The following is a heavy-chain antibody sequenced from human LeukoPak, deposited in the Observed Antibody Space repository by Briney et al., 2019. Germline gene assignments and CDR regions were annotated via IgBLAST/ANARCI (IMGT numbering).Heavy chain of an antibody. CDR1: GYTFTGYY. CDR3: ARERGRLTMVRGGYDAFDI. CDR2: ISAYNGNT. J-gene: IGHJ3*02. V-gene: IGHV1-18*04. D-gene: IGHD3-10*01. Sequence: ASVKVSCKASGYTFTGYYMHWVRQAPGQGLEWMGWISAYNGNTNYAQKFQGRVTMTTDTSTSTAYMEVRRLRFDDTALYYCARERGRLTMVRGGYDAFDIWGQGTMVTVSS.